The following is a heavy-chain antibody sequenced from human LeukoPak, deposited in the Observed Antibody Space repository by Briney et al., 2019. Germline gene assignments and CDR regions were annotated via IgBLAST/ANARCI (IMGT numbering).Heavy chain of an antibody. V-gene: IGHV4-59*01. CDR2: IYNSGST. Sequence: NPSETLSLTCTVSGGSISSYYWSWIRQPPGKGLEWIGYIYNSGSTNYNPSLKSRVTISVDTSKNQFSLKLSSVTAADTAVYYCARDRGAGVGGLDYYYGMDVWGQGTTVTVSS. CDR1: GGSISSYY. CDR3: ARDRGAGVGGLDYYYGMDV. D-gene: IGHD3-3*01. J-gene: IGHJ6*02.